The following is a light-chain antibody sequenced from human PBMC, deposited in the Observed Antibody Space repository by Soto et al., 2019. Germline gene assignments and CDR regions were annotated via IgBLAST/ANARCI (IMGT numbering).Light chain of an antibody. CDR2: AAS. J-gene: IGKJ4*01. CDR3: RQRFNTPPT. V-gene: IGKV1-39*01. Sequence: DIQMTQSPSSLSASVGDRVTITCRASQSITTSLNWYQQKSGKGPQLLIYAASSLQSGVPSRFSGSVSGTDFTLTISSLQPEDRATYYCRQRFNTPPTFGGGTKVEIK. CDR1: QSITTS.